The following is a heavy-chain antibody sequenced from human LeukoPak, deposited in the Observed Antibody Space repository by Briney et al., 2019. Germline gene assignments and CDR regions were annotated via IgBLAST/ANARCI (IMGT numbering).Heavy chain of an antibody. J-gene: IGHJ5*02. Sequence: SETLSLTCTVSGGSISSYYWSWIRQPPGKGLEWIGYIYYSGSTNYNPSLKSRVTISVDTSKNQFSLKLSSVTAADTAVYYCARTIPEQNIAAAGRRFWFDPWGQGTLVTVSS. CDR1: GGSISSYY. CDR2: IYYSGST. V-gene: IGHV4-59*01. CDR3: ARTIPEQNIAAAGRRFWFDP. D-gene: IGHD6-13*01.